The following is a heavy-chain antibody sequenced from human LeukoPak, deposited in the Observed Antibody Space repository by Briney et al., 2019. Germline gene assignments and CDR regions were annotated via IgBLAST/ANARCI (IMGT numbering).Heavy chain of an antibody. J-gene: IGHJ4*02. CDR1: GYSFTNSW. CDR2: IYPGDSDT. V-gene: IGHV5-51*01. CDR3: ATHLGYCSSTSCYSY. Sequence: GESLQISCKGSGYSFTNSWIAWVRQMPGKGLEWMGIIYPGDSDTRYSPSFQGQVTISADKSISTAYLQWSSLKASDTAMYYCATHLGYCSSTSCYSYWGQGTLATVSS. D-gene: IGHD2-2*01.